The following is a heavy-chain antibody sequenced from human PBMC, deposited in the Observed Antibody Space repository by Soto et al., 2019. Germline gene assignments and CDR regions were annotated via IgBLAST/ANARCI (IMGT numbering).Heavy chain of an antibody. D-gene: IGHD3-3*01. Sequence: GGSLRLSCAASGFTFSNACMSWVRQAPGKGLEWVGRIKSKTDGGTTDYAAPVKGRFTISRDDSKNTLYLQMNSLKTEDTAVYCCTIDPPVLRFSEGIHYYYYMDVWGKGTTVTV. J-gene: IGHJ6*03. CDR3: TIDPPVLRFSEGIHYYYYMDV. CDR2: IKSKTDGGTT. CDR1: GFTFSNAC. V-gene: IGHV3-15*01.